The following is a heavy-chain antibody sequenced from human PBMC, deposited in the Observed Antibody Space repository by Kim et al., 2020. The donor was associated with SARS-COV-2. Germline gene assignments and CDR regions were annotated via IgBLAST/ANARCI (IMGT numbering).Heavy chain of an antibody. CDR3: AKDMVARIAAAGTMFN. J-gene: IGHJ4*02. Sequence: GGSLRLSCVASGFTFDDYAMHWVRQAPGKGLEWVSGISWNSGSIGYADSVKGRFTISRDNAKNSLYLQMNSLRAEDTALYYCAKDMVARIAAAGTMFNWGQGTLVTVSS. CDR2: ISWNSGSI. CDR1: GFTFDDYA. D-gene: IGHD6-13*01. V-gene: IGHV3-9*01.